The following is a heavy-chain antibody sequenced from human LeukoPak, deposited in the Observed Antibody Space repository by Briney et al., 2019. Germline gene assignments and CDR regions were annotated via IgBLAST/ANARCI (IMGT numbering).Heavy chain of an antibody. J-gene: IGHJ6*02. Sequence: GASVKVSCKASGGTFSSYAISWVRQAPGQGLEWMGGIIPIFGTANYAQKFQGRVTITADESTSTAYMELSSLRSEDTAVDYCARCQDIVAVFKGYYGMDVWGQGTTVTVSS. CDR1: GGTFSSYA. CDR3: ARCQDIVAVFKGYYGMDV. CDR2: IIPIFGTA. D-gene: IGHD5-12*01. V-gene: IGHV1-69*13.